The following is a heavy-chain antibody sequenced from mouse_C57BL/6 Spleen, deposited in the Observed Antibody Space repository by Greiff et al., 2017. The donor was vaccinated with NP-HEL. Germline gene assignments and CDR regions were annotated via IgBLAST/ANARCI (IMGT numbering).Heavy chain of an antibody. CDR2: IWSGGST. J-gene: IGHJ3*01. Sequence: QVQLQQSGPGLVQPSQSLSITCTVSGFSLTSYGVHWVRQSPGKGLEWLGVIWSGGSTDYNAAFISRLSISKDNSKSQVFFKMNSLQADDTAIYYCARNLNYGSSYVGFAYWGQGTLVTVSA. CDR1: GFSLTSYG. V-gene: IGHV2-2*01. CDR3: ARNLNYGSSYVGFAY. D-gene: IGHD1-1*01.